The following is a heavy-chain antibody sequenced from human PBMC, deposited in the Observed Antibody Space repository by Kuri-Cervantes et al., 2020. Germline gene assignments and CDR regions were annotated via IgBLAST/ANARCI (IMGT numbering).Heavy chain of an antibody. CDR3: ARGVTTGYSSSWYQAHYYYYMDV. J-gene: IGHJ6*03. V-gene: IGHV4-59*01. CDR1: GGSISSYY. CDR2: IYYSGST. D-gene: IGHD6-13*01. Sequence: ESLKISCAVYGGSISSYYWSWIRQPPGKGLEWIGYIYYSGSTNYNPSLKSRVTISVDTSKNQFSLKLSSVTAADTAVYYCARGVTTGYSSSWYQAHYYYYMDVWGKGTTVTVSS.